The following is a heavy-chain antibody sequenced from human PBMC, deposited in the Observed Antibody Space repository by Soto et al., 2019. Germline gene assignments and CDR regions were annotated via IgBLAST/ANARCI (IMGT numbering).Heavy chain of an antibody. CDR3: ARNYDYIWGSYEDY. V-gene: IGHV3-7*01. J-gene: IGHJ4*02. CDR1: GFTFSSYW. Sequence: GGSLRLSCAASGFTFSSYWMSWVRQAPGKGLEWVANIKQDGSEKYYVDSVKGRFTISRDNAKNSLYLQMNSLRAEDTAVYYCARNYDYIWGSYEDYWGQGTLVTVSS. CDR2: IKQDGSEK. D-gene: IGHD3-16*01.